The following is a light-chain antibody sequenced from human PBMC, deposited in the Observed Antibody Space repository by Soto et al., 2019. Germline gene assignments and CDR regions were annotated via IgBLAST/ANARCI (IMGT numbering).Light chain of an antibody. CDR3: NSYTTSSTDV. J-gene: IGLJ1*01. CDR2: DVN. CDR1: SSDVGGYNY. Sequence: QPASVSGSPGQSITISCSGSSSDVGGYNYVSWYQHHPGKAPKLLIYDVNNRPSGVSNRFSGSKSGNTASLTISGLQAEDEADYFCNSYTTSSTDVFGTGTKLTVL. V-gene: IGLV2-14*01.